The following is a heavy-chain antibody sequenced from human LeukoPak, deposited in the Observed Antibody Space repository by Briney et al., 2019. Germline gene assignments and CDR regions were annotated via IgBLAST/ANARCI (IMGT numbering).Heavy chain of an antibody. J-gene: IGHJ3*02. CDR2: IYPGDSDT. CDR1: GYSLTSYW. Sequence: RGESLKISCKGSGYSLTSYWIGWVRQMPGKGLEWMGIIYPGDSDTRYSPSFQGQVTISADKSISTAYLQWSSLKASDTAMYYCARLARDHPGLMFVDIWGQGTMVTVSS. V-gene: IGHV5-51*01. CDR3: ARLARDHPGLMFVDI. D-gene: IGHD3-10*02.